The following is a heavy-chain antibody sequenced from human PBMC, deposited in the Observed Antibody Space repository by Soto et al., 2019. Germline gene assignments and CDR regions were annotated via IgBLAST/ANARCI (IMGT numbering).Heavy chain of an antibody. CDR1: GFTFSSYG. Sequence: QVQLVESGGGVVQPGRSLRLSCAASGFTFSSYGMHWVRQAPGKGLEWVAVIWYDGSNKYYADSVKSRFTISRDNSKNTLYLQMNRLRAEDTAVYYCARGGGDWSWYQLLKDYWGQGTLVTVSS. V-gene: IGHV3-33*01. CDR2: IWYDGSNK. D-gene: IGHD2-2*01. CDR3: ARGGGDWSWYQLLKDY. J-gene: IGHJ4*02.